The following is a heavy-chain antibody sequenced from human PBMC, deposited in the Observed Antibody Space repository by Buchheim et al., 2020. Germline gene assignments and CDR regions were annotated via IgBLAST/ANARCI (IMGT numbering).Heavy chain of an antibody. CDR1: GGSINSYY. V-gene: IGHV4-59*01. J-gene: IGHJ4*02. D-gene: IGHD6-13*01. Sequence: QVQLQESGPGLVKPSETLSLSCTVSGGSINSYYWSWIRQPPGKGLEWIAFIYYDGTTNYDPSLKSRVTISVDTSKNQFPLKLSSVTAADTALYYCARGGASSKYFDYWGQGIL. CDR2: IYYDGTT. CDR3: ARGGASSKYFDY.